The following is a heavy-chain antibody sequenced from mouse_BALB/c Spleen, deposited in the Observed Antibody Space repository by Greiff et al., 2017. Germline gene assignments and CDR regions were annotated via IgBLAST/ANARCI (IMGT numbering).Heavy chain of an antibody. V-gene: IGHV5-6-5*01. CDR2: ISSGGST. CDR3: ARDRYDEDYAMDY. CDR1: GFTFSSYA. D-gene: IGHD2-14*01. J-gene: IGHJ4*01. Sequence: EVKLMESGGGLVKPGGSLKLSCAASGFTFSSYAMSWVRQTPEKRLEWVASISSGGSTYYPDSVKGRFTISRDNARNILYLQMSSLRSEDTAMYYCARDRYDEDYAMDYWGQGTSVTVSS.